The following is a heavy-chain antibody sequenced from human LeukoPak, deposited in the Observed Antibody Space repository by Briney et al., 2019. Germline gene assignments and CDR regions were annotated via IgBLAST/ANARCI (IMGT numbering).Heavy chain of an antibody. CDR2: IGAGGDT. D-gene: IGHD4-11*01. V-gene: IGHV3-13*01. CDR3: ARVRRTDYHWQDYFDY. J-gene: IGHJ4*02. CDR1: GFTFSSYD. Sequence: GGSLRLSCAASGFTFSSYDMHWVRQGTGEGLEWVSAIGAGGDTYYPDSVKGRFTISRDNAKNSLYLQMNSLRGGDTAVYYCARVRRTDYHWQDYFDYWGQGTLVTVSS.